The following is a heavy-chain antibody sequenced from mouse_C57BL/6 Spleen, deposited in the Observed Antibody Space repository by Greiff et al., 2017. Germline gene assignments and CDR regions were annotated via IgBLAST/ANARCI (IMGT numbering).Heavy chain of an antibody. V-gene: IGHV5-12*01. D-gene: IGHD2-12*01. CDR3: ARGDSPYAMDY. CDR2: ISNGGGST. J-gene: IGHJ4*01. CDR1: GFTFSDYY. Sequence: EVQGVESGGGLVQPGGSLKLSCAASGFTFSDYYMSWVRQTPEKRLEWVAYISNGGGSTYYPDTVKGRFTISRDNAKNTLYLQMSRLKSEDTAMYYCARGDSPYAMDYWGQGTSVTVSS.